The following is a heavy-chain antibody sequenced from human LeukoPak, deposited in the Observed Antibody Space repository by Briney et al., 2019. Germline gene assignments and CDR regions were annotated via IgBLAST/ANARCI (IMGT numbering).Heavy chain of an antibody. CDR3: AKSRFHMDV. D-gene: IGHD3-10*01. J-gene: IGHJ6*03. Sequence: GGSLRLSCAASGFTFSSYAMSWVRQAPGKGLEWVSAISDSGDSTYYADSVKGRFTISRDNSKNTLYLQMNSLRAEDTAIYYCAKSRFHMDVWGKGTTVTVSS. V-gene: IGHV3-23*01. CDR2: ISDSGDST. CDR1: GFTFSSYA.